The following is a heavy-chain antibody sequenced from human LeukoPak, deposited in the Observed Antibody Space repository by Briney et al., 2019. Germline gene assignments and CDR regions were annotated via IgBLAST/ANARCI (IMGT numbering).Heavy chain of an antibody. V-gene: IGHV3-23*01. D-gene: IGHD3-22*01. Sequence: GGYQSFSSAAYGFTISSYVLSRVRQGPGKGLEWVSALSGSGRITNYTHSVKGSCAITKDKSKYTLKLQMNSLRAKDTAVYYCAQDGGYYESRGYCFATDQGGFDYWGQGTLVTVSS. CDR1: GFTISSYV. CDR2: LSGSGRIT. J-gene: IGHJ4*02. CDR3: AQDGGYYESRGYCFATDQGGFDY.